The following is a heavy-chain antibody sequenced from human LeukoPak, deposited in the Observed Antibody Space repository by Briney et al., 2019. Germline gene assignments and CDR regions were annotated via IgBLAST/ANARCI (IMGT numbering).Heavy chain of an antibody. J-gene: IGHJ4*02. Sequence: GESLKISCKGSGYSFTSYWISWVRQMPGKGLEWMGRIDPSDAYTNYSPSFQGHVTISSDKSIKTAYLQWSSLKASDTAMYYCARHEGYSSSAEVHWGQGTLVTVSS. CDR1: GYSFTSYW. V-gene: IGHV5-10-1*01. CDR2: IDPSDAYT. CDR3: ARHEGYSSSAEVH. D-gene: IGHD6-13*01.